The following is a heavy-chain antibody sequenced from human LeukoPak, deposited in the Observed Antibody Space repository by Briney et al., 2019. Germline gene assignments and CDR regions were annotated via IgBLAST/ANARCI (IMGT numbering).Heavy chain of an antibody. V-gene: IGHV4-59*01. CDR3: ARGTSTVTEYYFDY. CDR1: GGSISSYY. J-gene: IGHJ4*02. D-gene: IGHD4-17*01. Sequence: KPSETLSLTCTVSGGSISSYYWSWIRQPPGKGLEWIGYIYYSGSTNYNPSLKSRVTISVDTSKNQFSLKLSSVTAADTAVYYCARGTSTVTEYYFDYWGQGTLVTVSS. CDR2: IYYSGST.